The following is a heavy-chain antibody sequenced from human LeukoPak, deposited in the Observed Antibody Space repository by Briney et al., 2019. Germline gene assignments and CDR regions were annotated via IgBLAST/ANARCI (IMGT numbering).Heavy chain of an antibody. CDR2: IYYSGTT. V-gene: IGHV4-59*12. CDR3: AREAAAGFKHFDY. J-gene: IGHJ4*02. D-gene: IGHD6-13*01. Sequence: SETLSLTCTVSGGSISSYYWSWIRQPPGKGLEWIGYIYYSGTTNYNPSLKSRVTISVDRSKNQFSLKLSSVTAADTAVYYCAREAAAGFKHFDYWGQGTLVTVSS. CDR1: GGSISSYY.